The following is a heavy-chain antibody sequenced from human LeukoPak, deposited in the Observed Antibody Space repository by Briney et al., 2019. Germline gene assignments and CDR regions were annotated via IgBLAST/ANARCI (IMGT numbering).Heavy chain of an antibody. D-gene: IGHD2-2*01. CDR1: GFTFTSYA. Sequence: GGSLRLSCAASGFTFTSYAMSWVRQAPGKGLEWVSAISSGGGRTYYADSVKGRFTISRDNSKNTLSLQMNSLRAEDTAVYYCAKGSSASCLNGMDVWGQGTTVTVSS. J-gene: IGHJ6*02. CDR2: ISSGGGRT. V-gene: IGHV3-23*01. CDR3: AKGSSASCLNGMDV.